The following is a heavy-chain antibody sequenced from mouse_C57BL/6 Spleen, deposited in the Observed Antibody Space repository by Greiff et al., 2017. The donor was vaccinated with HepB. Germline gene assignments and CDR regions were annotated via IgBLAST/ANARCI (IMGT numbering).Heavy chain of an antibody. V-gene: IGHV7-3*01. J-gene: IGHJ4*01. CDR3: ARSYGSRGAMDY. Sequence: EVHLVESGGGLVQPGGSLSLSCAASGFTFTDYYMSWVRQPPGKALEWLGFIRNKANGYTTEYSASVKGRFTISRDNSQSILYLQMNALRAEDSATYYCARSYGSRGAMDYWGQGTSVTVSS. D-gene: IGHD1-1*01. CDR2: IRNKANGYTT. CDR1: GFTFTDYY.